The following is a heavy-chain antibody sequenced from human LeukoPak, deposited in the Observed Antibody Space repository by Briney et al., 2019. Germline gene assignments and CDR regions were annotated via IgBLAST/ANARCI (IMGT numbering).Heavy chain of an antibody. CDR2: ISSSRYI. V-gene: IGHV3-21*01. J-gene: IGHJ4*02. CDR1: GFTFSSYS. Sequence: HGGSLRLSCAASGFTFSSYSMNRVRPAPEKGLEWVSSISSSRYIYYADSVKGRFTISRDNAKNSLYLQMNSLRAEDTAVYYCARTEYWGQGTLVTVSS. CDR3: ARTEY.